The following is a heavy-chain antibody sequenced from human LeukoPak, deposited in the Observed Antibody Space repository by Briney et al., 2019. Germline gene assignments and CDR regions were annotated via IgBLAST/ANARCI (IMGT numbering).Heavy chain of an antibody. D-gene: IGHD3-9*01. CDR3: ARGRFREYDILTGYYSAIIDY. J-gene: IGHJ4*02. CDR2: IYYSGST. Sequence: PSETLSLTCTVSGGSISSSSYYWGWIRQPPGKGLEWIGSIYYSGSTYYNPSLKSRVTISVDTSKNQFSLKLSSVTAADTAVYYCARGRFREYDILTGYYSAIIDYWGQGTLVTVSS. CDR1: GGSISSSSYY. V-gene: IGHV4-39*07.